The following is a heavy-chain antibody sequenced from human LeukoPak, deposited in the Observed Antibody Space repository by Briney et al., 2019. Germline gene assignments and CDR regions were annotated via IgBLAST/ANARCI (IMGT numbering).Heavy chain of an antibody. Sequence: AAPKVSSKPSGGTSSSYTTSSGRPTPQQGLERMAWINPNSGGTNHAQKFQGRVTMTRDTSISTAYMELSSLRSDDTALSYCARELGDGSGGMDVWGQGTTVIVSS. CDR2: INPNSGGT. V-gene: IGHV1-2*02. J-gene: IGHJ6*01. D-gene: IGHD3-10*01. CDR3: ARELGDGSGGMDV. CDR1: GGTSSSYT.